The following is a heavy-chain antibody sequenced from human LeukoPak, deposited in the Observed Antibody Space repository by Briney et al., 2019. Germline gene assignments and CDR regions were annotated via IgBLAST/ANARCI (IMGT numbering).Heavy chain of an antibody. V-gene: IGHV1-18*01. D-gene: IGHD2-8*01. J-gene: IGHJ3*02. Sequence: ASVKVSCKASGYTFTSYGISWVRQAPGQGLEWMGWISAYNGNTNYAQKLQGRVTMTTDTSTSTAYMELRSLRSDDTAVYYCATCSGLRCTSDAFEIWGQGTMVTVS. CDR1: GYTFTSYG. CDR3: ATCSGLRCTSDAFEI. CDR2: ISAYNGNT.